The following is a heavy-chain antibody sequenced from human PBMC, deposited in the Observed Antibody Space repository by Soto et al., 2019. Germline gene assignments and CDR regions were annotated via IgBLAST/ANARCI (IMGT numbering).Heavy chain of an antibody. V-gene: IGHV1-18*01. CDR3: ARDRDYGDPWDY. Sequence: QVQLVQSGAEVKKPGASVKVSCKASGYTFTSYGSSWVRQAPGHGLERMGWISAYNGNTNYAQKLQGRVTMTTDTSTSTAYMELRSLTSDDTAVYYCARDRDYGDPWDYWGQGTLVTVSS. CDR2: ISAYNGNT. CDR1: GYTFTSYG. D-gene: IGHD4-17*01. J-gene: IGHJ4*02.